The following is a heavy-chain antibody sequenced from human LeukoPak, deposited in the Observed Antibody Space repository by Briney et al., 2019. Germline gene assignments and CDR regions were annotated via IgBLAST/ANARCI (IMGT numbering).Heavy chain of an antibody. V-gene: IGHV4-39*02. Sequence: SETLSLTCTVSGGSIIINDYYWAWIRQPPGKGLEWIASIFHSGSTFYNPSVKSRVTISVDTSKNQFSLTLRSVTAADTAVYYCARETEKQWQYWGQGTMATVSS. CDR2: IFHSGST. CDR3: ARETEKQWQY. J-gene: IGHJ3*01. CDR1: GGSIIINDYY. D-gene: IGHD6-19*01.